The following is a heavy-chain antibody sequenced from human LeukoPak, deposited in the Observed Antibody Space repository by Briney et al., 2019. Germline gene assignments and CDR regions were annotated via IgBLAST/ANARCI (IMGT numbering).Heavy chain of an antibody. J-gene: IGHJ6*03. CDR1: GGSFSGYY. D-gene: IGHD3-3*01. CDR2: INHSGST. CDR3: ARVWSRTYDFWSGYPNHMDV. Sequence: SSETLSLTCAVYGGSFSGYYWSWIRQPPGKGLEWIGEINHSGSTNYNPSLKSRVTISVDTSKNQFSLKLSSVTAADAAVYYCARVWSRTYDFWSGYPNHMDVWGKGTTVTVS. V-gene: IGHV4-34*01.